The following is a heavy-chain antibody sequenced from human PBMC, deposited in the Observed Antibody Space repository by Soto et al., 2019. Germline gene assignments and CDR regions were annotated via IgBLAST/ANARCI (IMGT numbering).Heavy chain of an antibody. J-gene: IGHJ4*02. CDR1: GCTFSSYG. CDR2: ISYDGSNK. Sequence: GGSLRPSCAASGCTFSSYGMHWIRQAPGKGLEWVAVISYDGSNKYYADSVKGRFTISRDNSKNTLYLQMNSLRAEDTAVYYSAKGLSSYGYGYFDYWGQGTLVTVSS. D-gene: IGHD5-18*01. V-gene: IGHV3-30*18. CDR3: AKGLSSYGYGYFDY.